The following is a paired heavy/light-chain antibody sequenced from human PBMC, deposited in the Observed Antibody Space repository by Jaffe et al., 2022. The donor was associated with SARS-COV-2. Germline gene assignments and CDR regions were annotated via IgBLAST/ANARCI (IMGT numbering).Light chain of an antibody. CDR1: QSLVYSDGNTY. V-gene: IGKV2-30*01. Sequence: DVVMTQSPLSLPVTLGQPASISCRSSQSLVYSDGNTYLNWFQQRPGQSPRRLIYKVSNRDSGVPDRFSGSGSGTDFTLKISRVEAEDVGIYYCMQGTHWPRTFGQGTKVEIK. J-gene: IGKJ1*01. CDR3: MQGTHWPRT. CDR2: KVS.
Heavy chain of an antibody. Sequence: EVQLVESGGGLVQPGGSLRLSCAASGFTFSSSSMSWVRQAPGKGLEWVSYISSDIVTVYYADSVKGRFTISRDNAKNSLYLQMNSLRDEDTAVYYCARSGSYDYWGRGTLVTVSS. J-gene: IGHJ4*02. CDR1: GFTFSSSS. CDR2: ISSDIVTV. D-gene: IGHD1-26*01. CDR3: ARSGSYDY. V-gene: IGHV3-48*02.